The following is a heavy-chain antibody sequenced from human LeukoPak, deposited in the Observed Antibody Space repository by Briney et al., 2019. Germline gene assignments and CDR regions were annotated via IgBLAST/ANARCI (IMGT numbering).Heavy chain of an antibody. V-gene: IGHV4-34*01. CDR1: GGSISSYY. CDR2: INHSGST. J-gene: IGHJ4*02. D-gene: IGHD2-2*01. CDR3: ARSKIRIVVVPAAAYFDY. Sequence: SETLSLTCTVSGGSISSYYWSWIRQPPGKGLEWIGEINHSGSTNYNPSLKSRVTISVDTSKNQFSLKLSSVTAADTAVYYCARSKIRIVVVPAAAYFDYWGQGTLVTVSS.